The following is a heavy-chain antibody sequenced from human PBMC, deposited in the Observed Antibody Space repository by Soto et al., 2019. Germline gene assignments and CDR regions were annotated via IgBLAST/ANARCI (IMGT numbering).Heavy chain of an antibody. V-gene: IGHV4-59*01. CDR2: IYYSGST. Sequence: PSETLSLTCTVSGGSISSYYWSWIRQPPGKGLEWIGYIYYSGSTKYNPSLKSRVTISVDTSKNQFSLKLTSVTAADTAVYYCAREGGSYYDSRYFDLWGRGTLVTVSS. CDR3: AREGGSYYDSRYFDL. D-gene: IGHD1-26*01. J-gene: IGHJ2*01. CDR1: GGSISSYY.